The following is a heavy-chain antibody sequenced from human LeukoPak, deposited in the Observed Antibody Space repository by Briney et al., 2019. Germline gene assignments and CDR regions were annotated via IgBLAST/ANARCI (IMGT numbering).Heavy chain of an antibody. D-gene: IGHD1-26*01. J-gene: IGHJ4*02. CDR1: GFTFSSYS. Sequence: GGSLRFSCAASGFTFSSYSMNWVRQAPGKGLEWVSSISSSSSYIYYADSVKGRFTISRDNAKNSLYLQMNSLRAEDTAVYYCARDLQVGALYYFDYWGQGTLVTVSS. V-gene: IGHV3-21*01. CDR2: ISSSSSYI. CDR3: ARDLQVGALYYFDY.